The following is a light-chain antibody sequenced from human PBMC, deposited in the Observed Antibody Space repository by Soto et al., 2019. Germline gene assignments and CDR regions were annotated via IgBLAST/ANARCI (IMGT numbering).Light chain of an antibody. Sequence: EVVMTQSPATLSVSPGESATLSCRASQTVSSNVAWYQQRPGQAPRLLIDGAFTSATGVPARFSGSRSGTEFTLTISSPQSEDFALYYCQQHNNWPYTFGQGTKLEIK. CDR1: QTVSSN. CDR3: QQHNNWPYT. V-gene: IGKV3-15*01. J-gene: IGKJ2*01. CDR2: GAF.